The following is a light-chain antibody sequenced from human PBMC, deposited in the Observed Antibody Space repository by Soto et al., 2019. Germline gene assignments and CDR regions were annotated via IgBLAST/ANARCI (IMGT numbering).Light chain of an antibody. CDR1: QSISSY. CDR3: QQSYSTPRT. CDR2: AAS. J-gene: IGKJ5*01. V-gene: IGKV1-39*01. Sequence: DIQITPSPSCLSASVWDRVTITCRASQSISSYLNWYQQKPGKAPKLLIYAASSLQSGVPSRFSGSGSGTDFTLTISSLQPEDFATYYCQQSYSTPRTFGQGTRLE.